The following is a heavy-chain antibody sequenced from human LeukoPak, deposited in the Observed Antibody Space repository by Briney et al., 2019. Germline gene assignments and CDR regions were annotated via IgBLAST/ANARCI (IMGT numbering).Heavy chain of an antibody. D-gene: IGHD2-2*01. CDR1: GFTFSSYG. Sequence: PGGSLRLSCAASGFTFSSYGMNWVRQAPGKGLEWVAFIRSDGSTKYYADSVKGRFTISRDNSKNTLYMQMNSLGAEDTAVYYCAKDLPAAYFDYWGQGTLVTVSS. J-gene: IGHJ4*02. CDR3: AKDLPAAYFDY. V-gene: IGHV3-30*02. CDR2: IRSDGSTK.